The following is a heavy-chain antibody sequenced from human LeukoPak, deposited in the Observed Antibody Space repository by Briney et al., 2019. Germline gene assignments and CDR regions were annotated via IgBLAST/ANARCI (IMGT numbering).Heavy chain of an antibody. CDR3: AKDLTMIVVVSVDY. J-gene: IGHJ4*02. V-gene: IGHV3-23*01. Sequence: GGSLRPSCAASGFTFSSYAMSWVRQAPGKGLEWVSAISGSGGSTYYEDSVKGRFTISRYNSKNTLYLQMNSLRAEDTAVYYCAKDLTMIVVVSVDYWGQGTLVTVSS. CDR2: ISGSGGST. D-gene: IGHD3-22*01. CDR1: GFTFSSYA.